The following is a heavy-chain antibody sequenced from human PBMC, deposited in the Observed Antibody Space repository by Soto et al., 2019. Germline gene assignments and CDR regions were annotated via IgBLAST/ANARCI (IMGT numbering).Heavy chain of an antibody. CDR2: INHSGST. CDR1: GGSFSGYY. CDR3: ALPWFGDAYYYGMDV. V-gene: IGHV4-34*01. Sequence: SETLSLTCAVYGGSFSGYYWSWTRQPPGKGLEWIGEINHSGSTNYNPSLKSRVTISVDTSKNQFSLKLSSVTAAGTAVYYCALPWFGDAYYYGMDVWGQGTTVTVSS. D-gene: IGHD3-10*01. J-gene: IGHJ6*02.